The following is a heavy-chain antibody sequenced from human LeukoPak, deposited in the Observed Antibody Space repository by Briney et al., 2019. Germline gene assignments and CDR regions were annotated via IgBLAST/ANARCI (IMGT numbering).Heavy chain of an antibody. Sequence: PSETLSLTCAVYGGSFSGYYWSWIRQPPGKGLEWIGYIYYSGSTNYNPSLKSRVTISVDTSKNQFSLKLSSVTAADTAVYYCARSQYQLLPYYYYYYMDVWGKGTRSPSP. D-gene: IGHD2-2*01. CDR2: IYYSGST. CDR3: ARSQYQLLPYYYYYYMDV. V-gene: IGHV4-59*01. J-gene: IGHJ6*03. CDR1: GGSFSGYY.